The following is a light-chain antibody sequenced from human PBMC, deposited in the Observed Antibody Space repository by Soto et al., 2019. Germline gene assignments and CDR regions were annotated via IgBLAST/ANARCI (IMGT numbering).Light chain of an antibody. CDR3: QQYNDWWT. CDR1: QSINTN. CDR2: GAS. V-gene: IGKV3-15*01. Sequence: IVMTQSPATLSVSPGDGATLSCRASQSINTNLAWYVQKPGQAPRLLIYGASTRAPGIPARFSGSGSGTEFTLAISSLQSEDFAVYYCQQYNDWWTFGQGTKVEI. J-gene: IGKJ1*01.